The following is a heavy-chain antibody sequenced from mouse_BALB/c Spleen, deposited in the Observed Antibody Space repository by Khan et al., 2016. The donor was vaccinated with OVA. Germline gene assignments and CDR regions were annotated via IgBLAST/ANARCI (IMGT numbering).Heavy chain of an antibody. CDR2: IYPGDGRS. J-gene: IGHJ2*01. V-gene: IGHV1S81*02. D-gene: IGHD2-10*01. CDR1: GYTFTNYW. CDR3: ARNAYFGNYFDY. Sequence: VQLQQSGAELVKPGASVKLSCKASGYTFTNYWVHWVKQRPGQGLEWIGEIYPGDGRSTYNEQFKTKATLTVDRSSSTAYMQLSSLTSEDSSVYYCARNAYFGNYFDYWGQGTTLTVSS.